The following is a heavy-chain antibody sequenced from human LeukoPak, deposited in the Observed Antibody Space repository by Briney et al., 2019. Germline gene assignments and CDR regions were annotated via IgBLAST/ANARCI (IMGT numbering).Heavy chain of an antibody. V-gene: IGHV4-39*01. J-gene: IGHJ4*02. D-gene: IGHD1-1*01. CDR1: GGSISSSSYY. CDR3: ARHLSGTTMSHYFDF. CDR2: IYYSGST. Sequence: SETLSLTCTVSGGSISSSSYYWGWIRQPPGKGLESIGSIYYSGSTYYNPSLKSRVSISVDTSKNQVSLKLYSVTASDAAIYYCARHLSGTTMSHYFDFWGQGTLVTVSS.